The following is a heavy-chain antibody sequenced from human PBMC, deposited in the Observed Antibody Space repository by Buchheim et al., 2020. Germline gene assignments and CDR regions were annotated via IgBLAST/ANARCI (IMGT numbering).Heavy chain of an antibody. J-gene: IGHJ4*02. CDR2: ISVSDSDI. CDR3: TRDFEY. Sequence: VQLVESGGGVVQPGRSLRLSCAASGFTFSGYTMNWVRQAPGKGPEWLAYISVSDSDIYYADSVRGRFTISRDHAKKSLYLQMNSLREEDTALYYCTRDFEYWGQGTL. V-gene: IGHV3-48*02. CDR1: GFTFSGYT.